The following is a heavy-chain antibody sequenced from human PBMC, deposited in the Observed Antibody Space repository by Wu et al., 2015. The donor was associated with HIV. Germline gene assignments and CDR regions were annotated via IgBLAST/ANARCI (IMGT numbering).Heavy chain of an antibody. Sequence: QVQLVQSGAEVKKPGASVKVSCKASGYTFTGYYMHWVRQAPGQGLEWMGWINPNSGGTNYAQKFQGRVTMTRDTSISTAYMELSRLRSDDTAVYYCARETYYYDSSGYHEWGYWGQGTLVTVSS. CDR3: ARETYYYDSSGYHEWGY. D-gene: IGHD3-22*01. CDR2: INPNSGGT. J-gene: IGHJ4*02. V-gene: IGHV1-2*02. CDR1: GYTFTGYY.